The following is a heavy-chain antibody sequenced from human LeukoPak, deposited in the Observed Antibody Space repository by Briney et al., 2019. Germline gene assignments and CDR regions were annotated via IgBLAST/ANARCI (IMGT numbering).Heavy chain of an antibody. V-gene: IGHV1-58*01. D-gene: IGHD4-17*01. Sequence: ASMKVSCKTSGFTFSTSAVQWVRQARGQRLEWIGWIIVGSGATNYAQSLQGRFTITRDMSTNTAYMELSSLGSEDSAVYYCAAELYGVYTDCCTFHLWGQGTLVTVSS. CDR1: GFTFSTSA. J-gene: IGHJ3*01. CDR2: IIVGSGAT. CDR3: AAELYGVYTDCCTFHL.